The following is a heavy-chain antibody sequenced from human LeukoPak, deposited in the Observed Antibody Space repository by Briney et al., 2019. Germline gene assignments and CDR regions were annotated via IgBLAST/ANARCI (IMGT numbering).Heavy chain of an antibody. CDR1: GFTFSDYY. CDR2: ISHNGGNI. D-gene: IGHD7-27*01. V-gene: IGHV3-11*01. Sequence: GGSLRLSCAASGFTFSDYYMTWIRQAPGKGLEWISHISHNGGNIHYADSVKGRFTISRDNSKNTLYLQMNSLRAEDTAVYYCAKGPNWGSWGAFDIWGQGTMVTVSS. CDR3: AKGPNWGSWGAFDI. J-gene: IGHJ3*02.